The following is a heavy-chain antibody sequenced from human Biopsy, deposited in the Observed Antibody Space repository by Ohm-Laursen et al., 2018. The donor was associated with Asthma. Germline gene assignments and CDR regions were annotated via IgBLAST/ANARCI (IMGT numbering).Heavy chain of an antibody. J-gene: IGHJ4*02. CDR3: ARFVQAEGGVF. CDR2: ITGDGSQK. CDR1: GFTFGNFW. D-gene: IGHD3-10*02. V-gene: IGHV3-7*01. Sequence: GSLRLSCAASGFTFGNFWMSWGRQTPGKGLEWVATITGDGSQKFYVDSVTGRFTISRDNSKNSLYLQMNSLRAEDTAVYLCARFVQAEGGVFWGQGTRVTVSP.